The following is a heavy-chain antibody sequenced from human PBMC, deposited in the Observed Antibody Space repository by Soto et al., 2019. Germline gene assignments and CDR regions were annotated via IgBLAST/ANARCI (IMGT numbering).Heavy chain of an antibody. V-gene: IGHV4-30-4*01. D-gene: IGHD3-9*01. CDR3: ARDHYDILTGHHLDY. J-gene: IGHJ4*02. Sequence: PSETLSLSCTVSGGSISSGDYYWSRIRQPPGKGLEWIGYIYYSGSTYYNPSLKSRVTISVDTSKNQFSLKLSSVTAADTAVYYCARDHYDILTGHHLDYWGQGTLVTVSS. CDR2: IYYSGST. CDR1: GGSISSGDYY.